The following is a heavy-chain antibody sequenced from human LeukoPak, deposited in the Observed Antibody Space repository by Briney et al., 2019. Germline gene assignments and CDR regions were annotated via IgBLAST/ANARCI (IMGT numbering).Heavy chain of an antibody. CDR1: GYTFTGYY. Sequence: GASVNVSCKASGYTFTGYYMHWVRQAPGQGLEWMGWINPNSGGTNYAQKFQGWVTMTRDTSISTAYMELSRLRSDDTAVYYCARGAGQQLVRSDAFDIWGQGTMVTVSS. CDR2: INPNSGGT. D-gene: IGHD6-13*01. J-gene: IGHJ3*02. CDR3: ARGAGQQLVRSDAFDI. V-gene: IGHV1-2*04.